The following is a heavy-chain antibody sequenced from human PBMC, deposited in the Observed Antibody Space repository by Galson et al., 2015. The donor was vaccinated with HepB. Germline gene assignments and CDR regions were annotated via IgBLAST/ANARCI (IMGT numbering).Heavy chain of an antibody. J-gene: IGHJ6*02. V-gene: IGHV3-48*04. CDR2: INSGSSTK. CDR1: GFTFSSYT. Sequence: SLRLSCAASGFTFSSYTMNWVRQAPGKGLEWVSYINSGSSTKYCADSVKGRFTISRDNAKNSLYLQMNSLRAEDTAVYYCARDHGTSCYTGGAGAAYYYYGMDVWGQGTTVTVSS. D-gene: IGHD2-2*02. CDR3: ARDHGTSCYTGGAGAAYYYYGMDV.